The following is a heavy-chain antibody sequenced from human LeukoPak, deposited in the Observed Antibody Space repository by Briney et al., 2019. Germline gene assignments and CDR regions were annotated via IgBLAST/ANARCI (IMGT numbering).Heavy chain of an antibody. CDR2: INTNTGNP. Sequence: ASVKVSCKTSGYTFTNYAMNWVRQAPGQGLEWMGWINTNTGNPTYAQDFTGRFVFSLDTSVSTAYQQISSLKAEDTAVYYCARLYWYYYDNGPGGSDAFDFWGQGTMVTVSS. V-gene: IGHV7-4-1*02. J-gene: IGHJ3*01. D-gene: IGHD3-22*01. CDR1: GYTFTNYA. CDR3: ARLYWYYYDNGPGGSDAFDF.